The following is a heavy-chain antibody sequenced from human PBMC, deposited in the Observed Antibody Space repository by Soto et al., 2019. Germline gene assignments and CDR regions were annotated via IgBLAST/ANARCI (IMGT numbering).Heavy chain of an antibody. J-gene: IGHJ6*02. D-gene: IGHD6-13*01. V-gene: IGHV4-39*01. CDR3: ARHDTIAAGYTFYYYYYGMDV. Sequence: SETLSLTCTVSGGSISSSSYYWGWIRQPPGKGLEWIGSIYYSGSTYYNPSLKSRVTISVDTSKNQFSLKLSSVTAADTAVYYCARHDTIAAGYTFYYYYYGMDVWGQGTTVTVSS. CDR1: GGSISSSSYY. CDR2: IYYSGST.